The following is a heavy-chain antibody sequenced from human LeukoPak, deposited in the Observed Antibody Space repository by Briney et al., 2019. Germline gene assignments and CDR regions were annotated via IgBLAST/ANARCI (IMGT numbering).Heavy chain of an antibody. D-gene: IGHD3-10*01. CDR1: GFTFSSYG. Sequence: GGSLRLSCAASGFTFSSYGMHWVRQAPGKGLEWVAVIWYDGSKKYYADSVKGRFTISRDNSKNTLYLQMNSLRAEDTAVYYCARHGSSPLSVDNWFDPWGQGTLVTVSS. CDR3: ARHGSSPLSVDNWFDP. CDR2: IWYDGSKK. J-gene: IGHJ5*02. V-gene: IGHV3-33*01.